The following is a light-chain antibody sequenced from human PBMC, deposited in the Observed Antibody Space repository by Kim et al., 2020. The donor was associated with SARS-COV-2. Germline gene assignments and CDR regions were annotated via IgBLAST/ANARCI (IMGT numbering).Light chain of an antibody. CDR3: QRLNGYRIT. Sequence: IQLTQSPSSLAASVGDTVTITCRASQGISSHLAWYQQKPGKVPKLLIYSASTLQSGVPSRFSGSGSGTDFTLTISGLQPEDFATYSCQRLNGYRITLVQRTRMGIK. CDR2: SAS. J-gene: IGKJ5*01. CDR1: QGISSH. V-gene: IGKV1-9*01.